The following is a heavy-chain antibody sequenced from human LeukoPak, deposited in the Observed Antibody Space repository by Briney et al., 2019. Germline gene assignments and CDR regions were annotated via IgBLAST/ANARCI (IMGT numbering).Heavy chain of an antibody. Sequence: GGSLTLSCAASGFTLSSYWMSWVRQAPGKGLEWVANIKQDGSEKYYVDSVKGRFTISRDNANNSLYLQMNSLRADDTAVYYCARGSVSSWYWENWFDPWGQGTMVTVSS. V-gene: IGHV3-7*01. J-gene: IGHJ5*02. D-gene: IGHD6-13*01. CDR3: ARGSVSSWYWENWFDP. CDR1: GFTLSSYW. CDR2: IKQDGSEK.